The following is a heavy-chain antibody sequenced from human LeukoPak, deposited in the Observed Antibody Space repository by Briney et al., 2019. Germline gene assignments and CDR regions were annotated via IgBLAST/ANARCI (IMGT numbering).Heavy chain of an antibody. Sequence: GGPLRLSCAGSGFTFSNYAMTWVRQAPGKGLEWVSSVSGSGRNTFYPDSVEGRFTISRDNSKNTLYLQMNSLRAEDTAVYYCAKDLIAARYFDYWGQGTLVTVSS. V-gene: IGHV3-23*01. CDR2: VSGSGRNT. D-gene: IGHD6-6*01. J-gene: IGHJ4*02. CDR1: GFTFSNYA. CDR3: AKDLIAARYFDY.